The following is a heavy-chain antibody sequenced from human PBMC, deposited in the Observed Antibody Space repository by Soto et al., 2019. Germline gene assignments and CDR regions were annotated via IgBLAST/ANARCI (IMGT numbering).Heavy chain of an antibody. Sequence: QVQLVQSGAEVKKPGSSVKVSCKASGGTFSSYAISWVRQAPGQGLEWMGGIIPIFGTANYAQKFQGRVTITADESTSTAYMELSSLRSEDTAVYYCARSPAHSWYYYYYGMDVWGQGTTVTVSS. CDR1: GGTFSSYA. CDR2: IIPIFGTA. V-gene: IGHV1-69*12. CDR3: ARSPAHSWYYYYYGMDV. D-gene: IGHD6-13*01. J-gene: IGHJ6*02.